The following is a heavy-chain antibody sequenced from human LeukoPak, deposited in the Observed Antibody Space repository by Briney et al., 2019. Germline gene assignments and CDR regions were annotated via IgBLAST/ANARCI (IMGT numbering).Heavy chain of an antibody. CDR3: ARDELTDQGGFDY. Sequence: GGSLRLSCAASGFTFSSYAMHWVRQAPGKGLEWVAVISYDGSNKYYADSVKGRFTISRDNSKNTLYLQMNSLRAEDTAVYYCARDELTDQGGFDYWGQGTLVTVSS. CDR2: ISYDGSNK. V-gene: IGHV3-30-3*01. J-gene: IGHJ4*02. CDR1: GFTFSSYA. D-gene: IGHD2-2*01.